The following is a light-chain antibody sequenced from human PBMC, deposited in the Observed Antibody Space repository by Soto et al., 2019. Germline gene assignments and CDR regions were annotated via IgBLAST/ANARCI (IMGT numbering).Light chain of an antibody. V-gene: IGKV3-15*01. CDR2: GAS. CDR1: ENINNR. CDR3: QQYSDWPPWT. Sequence: VMTQSPATLSVSPGERATLSCRASENINNRLAWYQQTPGQAPRLLIYGASTRATGIPDRFRGSGSGTEFTLTIGSLQSEDFAVYYCQQYSDWPPWTFGPGTKVEIK. J-gene: IGKJ1*01.